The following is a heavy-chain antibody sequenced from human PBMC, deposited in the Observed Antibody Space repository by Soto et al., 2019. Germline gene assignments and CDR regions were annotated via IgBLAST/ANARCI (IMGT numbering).Heavy chain of an antibody. D-gene: IGHD3-10*01. J-gene: IGHJ4*01. Sequence: SETLSLTCTVSGGSINNYYLSWIRQSPGKGLEWIGYIYYSGTTNYNPSLKSRVTISIDRSENQFSLKVSSVTAADTAVYFCTRATYYRYYFDVWGHGTLVTVSS. CDR1: GGSINNYY. CDR2: IYYSGTT. CDR3: TRATYYRYYFDV. V-gene: IGHV4-59*01.